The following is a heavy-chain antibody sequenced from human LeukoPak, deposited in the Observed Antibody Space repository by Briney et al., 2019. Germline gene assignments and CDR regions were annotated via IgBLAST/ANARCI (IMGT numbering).Heavy chain of an antibody. V-gene: IGHV2-5*01. D-gene: IGHD2-2*01. Sequence: SGPTLVNPTRTLTLTCTFSGFSLSSAGAGVGWVRQPPGKALEWLALIYWNDDKRYSPSLKTRLTITKDTSKNEVVLTMTNMGPVDTGTYFCAHALSRTSWRYYFDYWGQGTLVTVSS. CDR3: AHALSRTSWRYYFDY. CDR1: GFSLSSAGAG. J-gene: IGHJ4*02. CDR2: IYWNDDK.